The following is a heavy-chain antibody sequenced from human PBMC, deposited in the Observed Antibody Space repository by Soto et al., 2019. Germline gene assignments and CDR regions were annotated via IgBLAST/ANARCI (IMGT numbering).Heavy chain of an antibody. V-gene: IGHV1-69*06. J-gene: IGHJ4*02. CDR3: ARRHSGGFFRFFDA. D-gene: IGHD2-15*01. CDR1: GGSLSTDP. Sequence: SVKVSCKASGGSLSTDPISWVRQAPGQGLEWMGGTGSGTGPGNHAQKFQGRLTVTADKSTSTVYMELTNLSSEDTAVYYCARRHSGGFFRFFDAWGQGTLVTVSS. CDR2: TGSGTGPG.